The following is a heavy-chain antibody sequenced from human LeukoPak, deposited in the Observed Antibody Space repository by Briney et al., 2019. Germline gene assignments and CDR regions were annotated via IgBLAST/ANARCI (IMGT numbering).Heavy chain of an antibody. D-gene: IGHD2-2*01. Sequence: PSETLSLTCTVSGGSISSGGYYWSWIRQPPGKGLEWIGYIYHSGSTYYNPSLKSRVTISVDRSKNQFSLKLSSVTAADTAVYYCATMGDIVVGGYWGQGTLVTVSS. CDR1: GGSISSGGYY. V-gene: IGHV4-30-2*01. CDR3: ATMGDIVVGGY. CDR2: IYHSGST. J-gene: IGHJ4*02.